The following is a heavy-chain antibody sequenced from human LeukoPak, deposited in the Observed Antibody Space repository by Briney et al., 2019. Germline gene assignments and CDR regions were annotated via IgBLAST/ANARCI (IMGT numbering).Heavy chain of an antibody. D-gene: IGHD6-19*01. Sequence: SETLSLTCTVSGDSINSYYWSWIRQPPGKGLERLGYVFYSGSTNYNPSLKLRVTISVNTSKNQFSLNLSSVTAADTAAYYCARRITSNGWYRDDYWGQGTLVTVSS. CDR3: ARRITSNGWYRDDY. CDR1: GDSINSYY. CDR2: VFYSGST. V-gene: IGHV4-59*08. J-gene: IGHJ4*02.